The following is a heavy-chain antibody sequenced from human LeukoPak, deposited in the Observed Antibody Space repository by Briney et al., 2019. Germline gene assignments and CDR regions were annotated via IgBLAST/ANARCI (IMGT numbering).Heavy chain of an antibody. CDR1: GFTFSDYG. V-gene: IGHV3-33*06. J-gene: IGHJ4*02. CDR3: AKDFSGYCSSTSCLEGYFDY. D-gene: IGHD2-2*01. CDR2: IWYDGSDK. Sequence: PGGSLRLSCAASGFTFSDYGMHWVRQAPGKGLEWVAVIWYDGSDKYYADSVKGRCTISRDNSKNTLYLQMNSLRAEDTAVYYCAKDFSGYCSSTSCLEGYFDYWGQGTLVTVSS.